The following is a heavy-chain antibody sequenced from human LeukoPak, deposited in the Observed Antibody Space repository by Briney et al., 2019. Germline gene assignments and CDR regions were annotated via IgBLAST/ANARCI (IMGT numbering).Heavy chain of an antibody. D-gene: IGHD3-10*01. Sequence: GESLKISCKGSGYSFNTFYIGWVRQTPETGLEWLGNIYPSDSETKYKPSFQGQITISVDKAITTAYLHLSSLKASDTGMYYCARLIYYGSGRTYFFDSWGQGTLVTVSP. CDR2: IYPSDSET. J-gene: IGHJ4*02. V-gene: IGHV5-51*01. CDR1: GYSFNTFY. CDR3: ARLIYYGSGRTYFFDS.